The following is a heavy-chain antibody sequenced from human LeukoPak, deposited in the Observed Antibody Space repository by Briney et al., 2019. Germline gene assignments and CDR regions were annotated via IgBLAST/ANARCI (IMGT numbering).Heavy chain of an antibody. CDR3: ARLRYSSGYYDY. J-gene: IGHJ4*02. V-gene: IGHV4-59*08. Sequence: SETLSLTCTVSGGSISSYYWSWIRQPPGKGLEWIGYIYYSGSTNYNPSLKSRVTISVDTSKNQFSLKLSSVTAADTAVYYCARLRYSSGYYDYWGLGTLVTVSS. CDR2: IYYSGST. D-gene: IGHD3-22*01. CDR1: GGSISSYY.